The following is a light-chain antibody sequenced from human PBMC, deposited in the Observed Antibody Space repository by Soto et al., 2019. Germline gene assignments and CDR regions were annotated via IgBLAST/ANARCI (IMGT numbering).Light chain of an antibody. Sequence: QSALTQPASVSGSPGQSITISCTGTSSDVGSYNLVAWYPQHPGNAPTLMIYEGSKRPSGVSNRFFGTKSGNTASLASSGLHSEDEADYYCCSFARGSTLVFGGGTKVTVL. CDR2: EGS. J-gene: IGLJ3*02. CDR1: SSDVGSYNL. CDR3: CSFARGSTLV. V-gene: IGLV2-23*01.